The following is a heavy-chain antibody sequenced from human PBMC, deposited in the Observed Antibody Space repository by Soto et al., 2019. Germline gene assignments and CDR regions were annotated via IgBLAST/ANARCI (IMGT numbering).Heavy chain of an antibody. CDR2: INPNSGGT. CDR3: ARETNPRGYSGYDLWGYYYYYGMDV. Sequence: GASVKVSCKASGYAFTGYYMHWVRQAPGQGLEWMGWINPNSGGTNYAQKFQGRVTMTRDTSISTAYMELSRLRSDDTAVYYCARETNPRGYSGYDLWGYYYYYGMDVWGQGTTVTVSS. V-gene: IGHV1-2*02. CDR1: GYAFTGYY. J-gene: IGHJ6*02. D-gene: IGHD5-12*01.